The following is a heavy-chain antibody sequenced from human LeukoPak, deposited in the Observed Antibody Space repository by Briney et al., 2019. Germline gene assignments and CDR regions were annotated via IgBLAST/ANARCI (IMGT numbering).Heavy chain of an antibody. Sequence: SETLSLTCAVSGGSISSSNWWSWVRQPPGKGLEWIGEIYHSGSTNYNPSLKSRVTILVDASKNHFSLKVSSVTAEDTAVYYCATTHPNSYFDPWGQGTLVTVSS. CDR1: GGSISSSNW. CDR3: ATTHPNSYFDP. J-gene: IGHJ5*02. CDR2: IYHSGST. D-gene: IGHD1-14*01. V-gene: IGHV4-4*02.